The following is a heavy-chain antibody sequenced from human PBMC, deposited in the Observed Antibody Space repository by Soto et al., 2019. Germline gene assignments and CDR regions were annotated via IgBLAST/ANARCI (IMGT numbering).Heavy chain of an antibody. V-gene: IGHV1-69*02. Sequence: SVKVSCKASGGTFSSYTISWVRQAPGQGLEWMGRIIPILGIANYAQKFQGRVTITADKSTSTAYMELSSLRSEDTAVYYCAXERGIVVVXTSFDYWGQGTLVTVSP. D-gene: IGHD2-2*01. CDR3: AXERGIVVVXTSFDY. J-gene: IGHJ4*02. CDR1: GGTFSSYT. CDR2: IIPILGIA.